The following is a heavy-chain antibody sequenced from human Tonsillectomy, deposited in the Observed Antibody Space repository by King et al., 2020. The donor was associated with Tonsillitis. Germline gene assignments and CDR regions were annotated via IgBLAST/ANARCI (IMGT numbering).Heavy chain of an antibody. J-gene: IGHJ4*02. CDR1: GGSISSGGYS. V-gene: IGHV4-30-4*07. D-gene: IGHD5-24*01. CDR3: ARAFVEMATTTFDY. Sequence: VQLQESGPGLVKPSQTLSLTCAVSGGSISSGGYSWRWIRQPPGKGLEWIGYIYYSGSTYYNPSLKSRVTISVDTSKNQFSLKLSSVTAADTAVYYCARAFVEMATTTFDYWGQGTLVTVSS. CDR2: IYYSGST.